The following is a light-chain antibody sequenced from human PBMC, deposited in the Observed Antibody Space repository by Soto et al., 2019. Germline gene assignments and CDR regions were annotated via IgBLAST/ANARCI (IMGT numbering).Light chain of an antibody. CDR1: SSNFGAGYE. CDR3: TSYAPGNTFP. J-gene: IGLJ2*01. V-gene: IGLV1-40*01. Sequence: QSVLTQPHSVCGAPGQLVTISCTGSSSNFGAGYEVHWFKQVPGAARPLVIFNNLNRPPGAPERFSGHKSGTSPFRVISGLQAEDEADHYCTSYAPGNTFPFGGGTKVTV. CDR2: NNL.